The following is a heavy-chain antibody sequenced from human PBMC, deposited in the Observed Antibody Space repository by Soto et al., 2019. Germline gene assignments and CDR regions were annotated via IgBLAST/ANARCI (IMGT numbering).Heavy chain of an antibody. D-gene: IGHD3-22*01. CDR2: IRSKAYGGTT. Sequence: PGGSLRLSCAASGFSFANYAMSWVRQAPWKGLEWVGFIRSKAYGGTTHYAASVKGRFTISRDDSKSIAYLQMNSLKTEDTAVYYCSTNYYDSSGYDNWFDPWGQGTLVTVSS. CDR3: STNYYDSSGYDNWFDP. CDR1: GFSFANYA. J-gene: IGHJ5*02. V-gene: IGHV3-49*04.